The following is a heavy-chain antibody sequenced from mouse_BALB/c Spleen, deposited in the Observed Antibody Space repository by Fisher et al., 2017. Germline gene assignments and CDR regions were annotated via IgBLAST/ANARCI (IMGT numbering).Heavy chain of an antibody. V-gene: IGHV5-12-1*01. CDR3: ARLRQPYAMDY. Sequence: RFTISRDNAKNTLYLQMSSLKSEDTAMYYCARLRQPYAMDYWGQGTSVTVSS. J-gene: IGHJ4*01. D-gene: IGHD3-2*01.